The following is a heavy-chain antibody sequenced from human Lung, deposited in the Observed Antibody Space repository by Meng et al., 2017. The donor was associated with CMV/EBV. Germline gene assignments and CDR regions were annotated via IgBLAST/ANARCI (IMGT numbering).Heavy chain of an antibody. CDR3: ARVYYDSTNYYFSFGY. J-gene: IGHJ4*02. Sequence: GGSXRLXXVGSGYSFGNYAMHWVRQAPGKGLEWVAVISYDGDKKFYTDSVKGRFTISRDNSKNTLILQMNSLRTEDTAVYYCARVYYDSTNYYFSFGYWGQGXLVTFSS. V-gene: IGHV3-30*04. CDR2: ISYDGDKK. D-gene: IGHD3-22*01. CDR1: GYSFGNYA.